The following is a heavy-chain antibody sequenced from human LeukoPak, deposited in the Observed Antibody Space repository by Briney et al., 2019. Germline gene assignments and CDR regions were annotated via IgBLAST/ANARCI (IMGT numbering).Heavy chain of an antibody. Sequence: GESLKISCKGSGYSFTNTWSGWVRLMPGKGLEWMGTIYPLDSDTRYSPSFQGQVTISADKSITTAYLQWSSLRASDTAMYCCATVNGSHWFFDYWGQGTLVTVSS. CDR3: ATVNGSHWFFDY. CDR2: IYPLDSDT. V-gene: IGHV5-51*01. J-gene: IGHJ4*02. CDR1: GYSFTNTW. D-gene: IGHD3-10*01.